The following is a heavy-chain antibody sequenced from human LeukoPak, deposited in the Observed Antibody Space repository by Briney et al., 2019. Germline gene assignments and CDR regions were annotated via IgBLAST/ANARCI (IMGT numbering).Heavy chain of an antibody. Sequence: PSETLSLTCTVSGGSISSYYWSWIRQPPGKGLEWIGHIYYRGTTKYSPSLKSRVTMSVDTSKNQFSLKLTSVTAADTAVYYCARCGTGSYYNPSLGLDHWGQGNLVTVSS. D-gene: IGHD3-10*01. CDR1: GGSISSYY. CDR3: ARCGTGSYYNPSLGLDH. J-gene: IGHJ4*02. V-gene: IGHV4-59*01. CDR2: IYYRGTT.